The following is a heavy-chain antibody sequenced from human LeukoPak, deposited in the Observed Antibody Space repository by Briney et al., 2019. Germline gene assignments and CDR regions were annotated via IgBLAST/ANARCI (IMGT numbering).Heavy chain of an antibody. CDR1: GFTFGSYG. CDR2: ISYDGSNK. J-gene: IGHJ4*02. D-gene: IGHD6-13*01. Sequence: GGSLRLSCAASGFTFGSYGMHWVRQAPGKGLEWVAVISYDGSNKYYADSVKGRFTISRDNSKNTLYLQMNSLRAEDTAVYYCAKDLKAAADYFDYWGQGTLVTVSS. V-gene: IGHV3-30*18. CDR3: AKDLKAAADYFDY.